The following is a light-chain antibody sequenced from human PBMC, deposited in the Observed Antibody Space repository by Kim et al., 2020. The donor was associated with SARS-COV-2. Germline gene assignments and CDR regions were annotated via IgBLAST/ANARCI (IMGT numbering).Light chain of an antibody. V-gene: IGLV2-11*01. Sequence: GQSVTVSCTGASCNIGDYTYVSWYQQFPDKAPKLIIYDITKRPSGVPDRFSGSRSGNAASLTISRLQAEDEAGYYCCSYAGSYSIVCGTGAKVTVL. CDR1: SCNIGDYTY. CDR2: DIT. J-gene: IGLJ1*01. CDR3: CSYAGSYSIV.